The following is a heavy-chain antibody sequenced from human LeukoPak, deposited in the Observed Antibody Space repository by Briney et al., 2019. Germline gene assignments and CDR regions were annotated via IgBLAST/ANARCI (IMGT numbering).Heavy chain of an antibody. J-gene: IGHJ4*02. D-gene: IGHD2-2*01. CDR3: ARVARKLGVVVPAAPFDY. CDR2: INPNSGGT. V-gene: IGHV1-2*02. CDR1: GYTFTGYY. Sequence: ASVKVSCKASGYTFTGYYMHWVRQAPGQGLEWMGWINPNSGGTNYAQKFQGRVTMTRDTSISTAYMELSRLRSDDTAVYYCARVARKLGVVVPAAPFDYWGQGTLVTVSS.